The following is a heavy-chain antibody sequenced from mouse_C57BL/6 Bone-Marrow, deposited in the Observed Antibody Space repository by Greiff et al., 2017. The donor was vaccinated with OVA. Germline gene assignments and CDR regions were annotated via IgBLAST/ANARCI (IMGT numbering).Heavy chain of an antibody. Sequence: EVQLQQSGPELVKPGASVKISCKASGYSFTGYYMNWVKQSPEKSLEWIGEINPSTGGTTYNQKFKAKATLNVDKSSSTAYMQLKSLTSEDSAVYYCARTDYFWYFDVWGTGTTVTVSS. J-gene: IGHJ1*03. CDR1: GYSFTGYY. CDR3: ARTDYFWYFDV. CDR2: INPSTGGT. V-gene: IGHV1-42*01. D-gene: IGHD1-1*01.